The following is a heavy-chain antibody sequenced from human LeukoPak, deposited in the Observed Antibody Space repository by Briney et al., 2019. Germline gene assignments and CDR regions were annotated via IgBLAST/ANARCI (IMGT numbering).Heavy chain of an antibody. J-gene: IGHJ4*02. CDR3: AKDRSDNNTWYAGSH. Sequence: GGSLRLSCAASGFTFSSYDMNWVRQAPGKGLEWVSGISGSGDNTYYADSVKGRFTISRDNSKNTLYLQMSSLRAEDTAVYYCAKDRSDNNTWYAGSHWGQGTLVTVSS. CDR2: ISGSGDNT. V-gene: IGHV3-23*01. CDR1: GFTFSSYD. D-gene: IGHD2-8*01.